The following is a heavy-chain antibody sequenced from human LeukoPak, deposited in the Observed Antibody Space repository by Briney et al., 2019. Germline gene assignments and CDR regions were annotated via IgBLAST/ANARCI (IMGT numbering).Heavy chain of an antibody. D-gene: IGHD4-17*01. CDR3: AREGGMTTVTTDAFDI. Sequence: SETLSLTCTVSGGSISSYYWSWIRQPPGKGLEWIGYIYYSGSSNYNPSLKSRVTISVDTSKNQFSLKLSSVTAADTAVYYCAREGGMTTVTTDAFDIWGQGTMVTVSS. CDR1: GGSISSYY. CDR2: IYYSGSS. J-gene: IGHJ3*02. V-gene: IGHV4-59*01.